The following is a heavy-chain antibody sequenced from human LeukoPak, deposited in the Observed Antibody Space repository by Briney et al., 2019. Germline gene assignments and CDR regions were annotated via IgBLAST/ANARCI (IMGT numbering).Heavy chain of an antibody. D-gene: IGHD4-17*01. CDR2: ISYDGSNK. CDR3: AKDPSVTNAYYFDY. V-gene: IGHV3-30*18. Sequence: GGSLRLSCAASGFTFSSYGMYWVRQAPGKGLEWVAVISYDGSNKYYADSVKGRFTISRDNFKNTLYLQMNSLRAEDTAVYYCAKDPSVTNAYYFDYWGQGTLVTVSS. CDR1: GFTFSSYG. J-gene: IGHJ4*02.